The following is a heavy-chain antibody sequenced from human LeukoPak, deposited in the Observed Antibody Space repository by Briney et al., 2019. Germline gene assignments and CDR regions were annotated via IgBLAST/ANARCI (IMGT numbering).Heavy chain of an antibody. CDR3: ARGLSYYDSSGYPN. V-gene: IGHV4-34*01. CDR2: INHSGST. CDR1: GGSFSGYY. Sequence: SETLSLTCAVYGGSFSGYYWSWIRQPPGKGLEWIGEINHSGSTNYNPSLKSRVTISVDTSKNQFSLKLSSVTAADTAVYYCARGLSYYDSSGYPNWGQGTLVTISS. D-gene: IGHD3-22*01. J-gene: IGHJ4*02.